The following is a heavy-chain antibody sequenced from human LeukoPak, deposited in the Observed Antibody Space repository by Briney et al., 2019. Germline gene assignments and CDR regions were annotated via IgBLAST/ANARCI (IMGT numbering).Heavy chain of an antibody. V-gene: IGHV4-59*01. CDR1: GGSISSYY. D-gene: IGHD1-7*01. CDR2: IYYSGST. Sequence: KPSETLSLTCTVSGGSISSYYWSWIRQPPGKGLEWIGYIYYSGSTNYNPSLKSRVTISVDTSKNQFSPKLSSVTAADTAVYYCARGSRITGTNSWFDPWGQGTLVTVSS. J-gene: IGHJ5*02. CDR3: ARGSRITGTNSWFDP.